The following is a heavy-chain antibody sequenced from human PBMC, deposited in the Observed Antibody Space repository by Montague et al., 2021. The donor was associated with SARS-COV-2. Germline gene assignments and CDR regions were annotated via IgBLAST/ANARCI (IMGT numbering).Heavy chain of an antibody. Sequence: SETLSLTCTVSGGSISSYYWSWIRHSPGKGLEWIGYIYYSGSTNYNPSLKSRVTISVDTSKNQFSLKLSSVTAADTAVYYCARGSAGHGSYYYGMDVWGQGTTVAVSS. V-gene: IGHV4-59*01. D-gene: IGHD2-15*01. CDR3: ARGSAGHGSYYYGMDV. CDR1: GGSISSYY. CDR2: IYYSGST. J-gene: IGHJ6*02.